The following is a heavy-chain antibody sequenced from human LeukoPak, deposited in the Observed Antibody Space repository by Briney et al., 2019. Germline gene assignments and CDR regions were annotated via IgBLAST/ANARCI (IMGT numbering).Heavy chain of an antibody. CDR2: IKHDGGET. CDR3: GRARGPATYDY. D-gene: IGHD6-25*01. Sequence: GGSLRLSCAASGFTFSSYGMHWVRQAPGKGLEWVANIKHDGGETYYVDSVKGRFTISRDNAKNSMHLQMNSLKVEDTAVYYCGRARGPATYDYWGQGTQVTVSS. V-gene: IGHV3-7*01. CDR1: GFTFSSYG. J-gene: IGHJ4*02.